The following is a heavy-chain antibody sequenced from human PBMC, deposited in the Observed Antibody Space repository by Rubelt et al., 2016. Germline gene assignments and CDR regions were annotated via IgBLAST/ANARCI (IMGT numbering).Heavy chain of an antibody. Sequence: QVQLQQWGAGLLKPSETLSLTCAVYGGSFSGYYWSWIRQPPGKGLEWIGEINHSGSTNYNPSLKRLFAISGDTSQNRLSLRPSSVTAADTAVYYCAKDEAGYARSFDCWGQGTLVTVSS. J-gene: IGHJ4*02. CDR1: GGSFSGYY. V-gene: IGHV4-34*01. CDR2: INHSGST. CDR3: AKDEAGYARSFDC. D-gene: IGHD2-2*01.